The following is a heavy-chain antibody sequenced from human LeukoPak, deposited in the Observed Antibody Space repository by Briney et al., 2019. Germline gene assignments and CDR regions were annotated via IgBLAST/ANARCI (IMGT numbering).Heavy chain of an antibody. D-gene: IGHD4-23*01. J-gene: IGHJ4*02. CDR1: GFTFSSYS. CDR3: ARAYYGGPFDY. Sequence: GGSLRLSCAASGFTFSSYSMNWVRQAPGKGLEWVSYISSSSSTIYYADSVKGRFTISRDNAKNSLYLQMNSLRAEDTAVYYCARAYYGGPFDYWGQGTLVTVSS. CDR2: ISSSSSTI. V-gene: IGHV3-48*04.